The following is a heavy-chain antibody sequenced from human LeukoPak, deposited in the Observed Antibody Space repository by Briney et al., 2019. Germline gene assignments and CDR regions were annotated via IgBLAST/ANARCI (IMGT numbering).Heavy chain of an antibody. V-gene: IGHV3-11*01. CDR1: GFTFSDYY. CDR2: ISSSGSTI. CDR3: TTDPQRAATIFGVVIIDPAY. Sequence: GGSLRLSCAASGFTFSDYYMSWIRQTPGKGLEWVSYISSSGSTIYYADSVKGRFTISRDNAKNSLYLQMNSLKTEDTAVYYCTTDPQRAATIFGVVIIDPAYWGQGTLVTVSS. J-gene: IGHJ4*02. D-gene: IGHD3-3*01.